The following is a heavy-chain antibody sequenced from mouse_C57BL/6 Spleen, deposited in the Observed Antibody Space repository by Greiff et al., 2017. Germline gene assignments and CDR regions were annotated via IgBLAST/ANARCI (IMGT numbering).Heavy chain of an antibody. J-gene: IGHJ2*01. Sequence: QVQLQQPGAELVRPGTSVKLSCTASGYTFTSYWMHWVKQRPGQGLEWIGVIDPSDSYTIYNQKFKGKATSTVDTSSSTAYMQLSSLTAGDSAVFDCATMAVFGSGNWGQSTTLTVST. CDR1: GYTFTSYW. CDR2: IDPSDSYT. D-gene: IGHD1-1*02. V-gene: IGHV1-59*01. CDR3: ATMAVFGSGN.